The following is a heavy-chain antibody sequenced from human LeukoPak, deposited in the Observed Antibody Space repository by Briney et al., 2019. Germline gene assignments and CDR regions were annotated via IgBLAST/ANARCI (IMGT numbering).Heavy chain of an antibody. V-gene: IGHV3-74*01. Sequence: GGSLRLSCAASGFSFSNYWMHWVRQAPGKGLVWVSRISTDGSSTSYADSVKGRFTISRDNAKNSLYLQMNSLRAEDTAVYYCARDGSGWDYYYYYMDVWGKGTTVTVSS. CDR2: ISTDGSST. CDR1: GFSFSNYW. J-gene: IGHJ6*03. CDR3: ARDGSGWDYYYYYMDV. D-gene: IGHD6-19*01.